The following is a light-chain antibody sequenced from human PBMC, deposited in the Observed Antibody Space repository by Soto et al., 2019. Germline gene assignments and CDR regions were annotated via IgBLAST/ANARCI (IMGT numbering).Light chain of an antibody. J-gene: IGKJ1*01. V-gene: IGKV3-20*01. CDR2: GAS. CDR1: QSISTK. CDR3: QRHGAT. Sequence: EIVLTPSPGTLSLSPVGRATLSCRASQSISTKLAWYQQKPGQAPRLLIYGASSRATGIPDRFSGSGSGTDFTLTISGLEPEDSAAYYCQRHGATFGQGTKVDIK.